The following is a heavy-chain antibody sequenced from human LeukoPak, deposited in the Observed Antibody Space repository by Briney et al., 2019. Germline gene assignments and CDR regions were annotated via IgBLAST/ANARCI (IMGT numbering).Heavy chain of an antibody. D-gene: IGHD5-18*01. Sequence: GGSLRLSCAASGFTCSSYSMNWVRQAPGKGLEWVSSISSSSSYIYYADSVKGRFTISRDNAKNSLYLQMNSLRAEDTAVYYCARASSLYSYGPWWGQGTLVTVSS. J-gene: IGHJ4*02. V-gene: IGHV3-21*01. CDR2: ISSSSSYI. CDR1: GFTCSSYS. CDR3: ARASSLYSYGPW.